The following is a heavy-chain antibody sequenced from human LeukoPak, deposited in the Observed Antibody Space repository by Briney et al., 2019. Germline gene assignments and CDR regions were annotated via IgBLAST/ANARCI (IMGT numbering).Heavy chain of an antibody. J-gene: IGHJ3*02. V-gene: IGHV1-2*02. D-gene: IGHD1-26*01. CDR2: INPNSGGT. Sequence: ASVKVSCKASGYTFTGYYMHWVRQAPGQGLEWMGWINPNSGGTNYAQKFQGRVTMTRDTSISTAYMELSRLRSDDTAVYYCASNSGSYPSRAFDIWGQGTMVTVSS. CDR3: ASNSGSYPSRAFDI. CDR1: GYTFTGYY.